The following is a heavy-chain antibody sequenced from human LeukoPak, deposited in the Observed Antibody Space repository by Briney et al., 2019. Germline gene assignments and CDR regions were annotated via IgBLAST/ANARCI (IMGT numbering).Heavy chain of an antibody. Sequence: SETLSLTCTVSGGSISSSSYYWGWIRQPPGKGLEWIGSIYYSGSTYYNPSLKSRVTISVDTSKNQFSLKLSSVTAADMAVYYCARPQTAGAWFDPWGQGTLVTVSS. CDR2: IYYSGST. D-gene: IGHD6-19*01. CDR3: ARPQTAGAWFDP. CDR1: GGSISSSSYY. V-gene: IGHV4-39*01. J-gene: IGHJ5*02.